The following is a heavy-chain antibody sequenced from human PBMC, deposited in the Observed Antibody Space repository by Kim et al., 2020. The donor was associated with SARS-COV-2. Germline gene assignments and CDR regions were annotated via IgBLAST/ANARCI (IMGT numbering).Heavy chain of an antibody. D-gene: IGHD1-26*01. CDR2: INRDGGTT. CDR1: GFTFGSYG. V-gene: IGHV3-74*01. Sequence: GGSLRLSCAASGFTFGSYGMHWVRQAPGKGLVWVSRINRDGGTTGYADSVKGRFTISRDNAKNTLYLQMNSLRAEDTALYYCASGRYTATYYYFYYWIQG. J-gene: IGHJ4*02. CDR3: ASGRYTATYYYFYY.